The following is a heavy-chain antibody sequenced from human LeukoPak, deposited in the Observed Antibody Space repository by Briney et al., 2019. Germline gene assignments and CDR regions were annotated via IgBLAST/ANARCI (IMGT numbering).Heavy chain of an antibody. CDR2: KHYSGSS. CDR3: AGHHPRNTVDF. CDR1: GGSISSYY. Sequence: KASETLSLTCTVSGGSISSYYWSWIRQPPGKGLEWIGYKHYSGSSNYNPSLKSRVTISLDTSKNQFSLKLSSVTAADTAVYYCAGHHPRNTVDFWGQGTLVTVSS. D-gene: IGHD2-8*02. V-gene: IGHV4-59*08. J-gene: IGHJ4*02.